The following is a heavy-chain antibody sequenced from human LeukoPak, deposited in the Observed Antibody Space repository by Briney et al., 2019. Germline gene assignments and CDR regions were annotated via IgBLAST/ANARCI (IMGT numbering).Heavy chain of an antibody. CDR1: GGSISSYY. J-gene: IGHJ6*02. CDR3: ARDLVYDSSGYYFYGMDI. V-gene: IGHV4-59*01. CDR2: IYYSGST. Sequence: SETLSLTCTVSGGSISSYYWSWIRQPPGKGLEWIGYIYYSGSTNYNPSLKSRVTISVDTSKNQFSLKLSSVTAADTAVYYCARDLVYDSSGYYFYGMDIWGQGTTVTVSS. D-gene: IGHD3-22*01.